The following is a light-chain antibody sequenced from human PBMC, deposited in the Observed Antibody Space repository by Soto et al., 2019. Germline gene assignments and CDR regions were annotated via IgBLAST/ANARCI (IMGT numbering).Light chain of an antibody. V-gene: IGKV1-27*01. Sequence: DIQMTQSPSSLSASVGDRVTITCRASQGIDYNLAWYQQKAGKAPNLLIYGASTLHSGVPSRFSGSGSGTEFTLIISSLQPEDVATYFRQKYNSAPLTFGGGTEVEIK. CDR3: QKYNSAPLT. CDR2: GAS. J-gene: IGKJ4*01. CDR1: QGIDYN.